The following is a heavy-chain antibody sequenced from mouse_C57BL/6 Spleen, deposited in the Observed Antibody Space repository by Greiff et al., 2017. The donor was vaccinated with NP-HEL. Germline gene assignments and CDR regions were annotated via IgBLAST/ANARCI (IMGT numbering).Heavy chain of an antibody. Sequence: VQLQQSGAELVKPGASVKLSCKASGYTFTEYTIHWVKQRSGQGLEWIGWFYPGSGSIKYNEKFKDKATLTADKSSSTVYMELSRLTSEDSAVYFCARQEGSNWAGFYYAMDYWGQGTSVTVSS. CDR3: ARQEGSNWAGFYYAMDY. CDR2: FYPGSGSI. D-gene: IGHD4-1*01. J-gene: IGHJ4*01. CDR1: GYTFTEYT. V-gene: IGHV1-62-2*01.